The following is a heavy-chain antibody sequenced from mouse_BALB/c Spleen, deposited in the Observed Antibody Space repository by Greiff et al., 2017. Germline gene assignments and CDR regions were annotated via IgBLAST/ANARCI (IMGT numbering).Heavy chain of an antibody. J-gene: IGHJ4*01. Sequence: VQLKQTGPELVKPGASVKISCKASGYSFTDYIMLWVKQSHGKSLEWIGNINPYYGSTSYNLKFKGKATLTVDKSSSTAYMQLNSLTSEDSAVYYCARRGSGYAMDYWGQGTSVTVSS. D-gene: IGHD3-1*01. CDR1: GYSFTDYI. CDR2: INPYYGST. CDR3: ARRGSGYAMDY. V-gene: IGHV1-39*01.